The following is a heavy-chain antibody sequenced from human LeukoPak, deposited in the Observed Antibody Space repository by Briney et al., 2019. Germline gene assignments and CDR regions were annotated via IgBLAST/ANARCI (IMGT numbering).Heavy chain of an antibody. Sequence: GGSLRLSCAASGFTFSNAWMSWVRQAPGKGLEWVGRIKSKTDGGTTDYAAPVKGRFTISRDDSKNTLYLKMNSLKTEDTAVYYCTTAYYYDSGDAFDIWGQGTMVTVSS. V-gene: IGHV3-15*01. CDR2: IKSKTDGGTT. J-gene: IGHJ3*02. D-gene: IGHD3-22*01. CDR1: GFTFSNAW. CDR3: TTAYYYDSGDAFDI.